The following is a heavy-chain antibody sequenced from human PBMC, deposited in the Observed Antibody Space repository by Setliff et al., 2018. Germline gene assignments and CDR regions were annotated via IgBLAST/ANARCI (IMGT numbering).Heavy chain of an antibody. J-gene: IGHJ6*04. CDR1: GYTFSRYS. CDR3: VREGDFWVRQGDV. Sequence: ASVKVSCKASGYTFSRYSMNWVRQAPGQGLEWMGWINTNTGNPTYAQGSTGRFVFSLDTSVSTAYLQINSLKTEDTAVYYCVREGDFWVRQGDVWGKGTTVTVSS. D-gene: IGHD2-21*02. CDR2: INTNTGNP. V-gene: IGHV7-4-1*02.